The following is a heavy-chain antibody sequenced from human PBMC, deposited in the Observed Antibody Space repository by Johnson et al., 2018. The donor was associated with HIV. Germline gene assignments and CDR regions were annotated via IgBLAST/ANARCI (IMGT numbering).Heavy chain of an antibody. V-gene: IGHV3-30*14. Sequence: QVQLVESGGDLIQPGGSLRLSCAASRFTFSSYAMHWVRQAPGKGLEWVAVISYDGSNKYYADSVKGRFTISRDNSKNTLYLQMNSLRAEDTAVYYCANPTGSDAFDIWGQGTMVTVSS. CDR1: RFTFSSYA. CDR3: ANPTGSDAFDI. J-gene: IGHJ3*02. D-gene: IGHD1-1*01. CDR2: ISYDGSNK.